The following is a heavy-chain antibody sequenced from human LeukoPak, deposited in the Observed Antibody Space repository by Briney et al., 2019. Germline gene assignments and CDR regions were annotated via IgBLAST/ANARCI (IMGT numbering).Heavy chain of an antibody. Sequence: KPGGSLRLSCAASGFIFSDYYMTWIRQAPGKGLEWISYITTNGASTYYAASVKGRFTISRDNAKNSLYLQMNSLRAEDTAVYYCAPGVGATIGWFDPWGQGTLVTVSS. D-gene: IGHD1-26*01. J-gene: IGHJ5*02. CDR2: ITTNGAST. V-gene: IGHV3-11*04. CDR1: GFIFSDYY. CDR3: APGVGATIGWFDP.